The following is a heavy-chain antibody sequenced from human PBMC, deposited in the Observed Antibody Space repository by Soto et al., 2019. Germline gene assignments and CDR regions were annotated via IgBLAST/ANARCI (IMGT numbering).Heavy chain of an antibody. Sequence: QVQLVQSGAEVKKPGSSVKVSCKASGGTFSNYPISWVRQAPGQGLEWMGGIIPIFGTTNYGQKFQGRVTLTADESTSTADMEVSSLRFEDRAVFYCARGNNSCVQLWYFDLWGRGTLVTVSS. D-gene: IGHD2-15*01. CDR2: IIPIFGTT. V-gene: IGHV1-69*12. J-gene: IGHJ2*01. CDR3: ARGNNSCVQLWYFDL. CDR1: GGTFSNYP.